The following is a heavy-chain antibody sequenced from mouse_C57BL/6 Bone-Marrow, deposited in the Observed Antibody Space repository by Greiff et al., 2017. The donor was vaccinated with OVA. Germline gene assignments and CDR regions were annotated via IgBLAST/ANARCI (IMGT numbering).Heavy chain of an antibody. D-gene: IGHD3-2*02. CDR3: ARNAAQATAWFAY. CDR1: GFSLTSYG. V-gene: IGHV2-2*01. Sequence: VHLVESGPGLVQPSQSLSITCTVSGFSLTSYGVHWVRQSPGKGLEWLGVIWSGGSTDYNAAFISRLSISKDNSKSQVFFKMNSLQADDTAIYYSARNAAQATAWFAYWGQGTLVTVSA. J-gene: IGHJ3*01. CDR2: IWSGGST.